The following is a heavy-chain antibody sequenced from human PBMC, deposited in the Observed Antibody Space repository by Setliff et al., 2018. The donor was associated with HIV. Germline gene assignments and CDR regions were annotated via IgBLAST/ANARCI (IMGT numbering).Heavy chain of an antibody. CDR2: ISAYNGNT. J-gene: IGHJ4*02. CDR1: GYTFTSYG. Sequence: ASVKVSCKASGYTFTSYGISWVRQAPGQGLEWMGWISAYNGNTNYAQKLQGRVTMTTDTSTSTAYMELRSVRSDDTAVYSCARGPPIVVVPAALLTFDYWGQGTLVTVSS. CDR3: ARGPPIVVVPAALLTFDY. D-gene: IGHD2-2*01. V-gene: IGHV1-18*01.